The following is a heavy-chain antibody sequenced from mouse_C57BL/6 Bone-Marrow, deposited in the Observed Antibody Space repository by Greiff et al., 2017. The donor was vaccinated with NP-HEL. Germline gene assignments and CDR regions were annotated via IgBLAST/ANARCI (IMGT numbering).Heavy chain of an antibody. D-gene: IGHD1-2*01. CDR3: TRRAAYDYGGFAY. V-gene: IGHV1-15*01. CDR2: IDPETGGT. CDR1: GYTFTDYE. J-gene: IGHJ3*01. Sequence: QVHVKQSGAELVRPGASVTLSCKASGYTFTDYEMHWVKQTPVHGLEWIGAIDPETGGTAYNQKFKGKAILTADKSSSTAYMELRSLTSEDSAVYYCTRRAAYDYGGFAYWGQGTLVTVSA.